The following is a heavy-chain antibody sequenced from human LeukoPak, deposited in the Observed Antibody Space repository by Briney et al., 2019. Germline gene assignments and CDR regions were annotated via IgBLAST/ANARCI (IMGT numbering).Heavy chain of an antibody. CDR3: AKDSQYYGDYPNWFDP. CDR1: GFTFSRYN. J-gene: IGHJ5*02. V-gene: IGHV3-23*01. CDR2: ISGSGGST. D-gene: IGHD4-17*01. Sequence: AGGSLRLSCAASGFTFSRYNMNWVRQAPGKGLEWVSAISGSGGSTYYADSVKGRFTISRDNSKNTLYLQMNSLRAEDTAVYYCAKDSQYYGDYPNWFDPWGQGTLVTVSS.